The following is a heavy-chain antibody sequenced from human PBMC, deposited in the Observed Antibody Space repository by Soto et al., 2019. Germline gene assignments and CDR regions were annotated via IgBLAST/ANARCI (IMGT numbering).Heavy chain of an antibody. CDR3: ARKVATSDEAFDI. J-gene: IGHJ3*02. Sequence: QVQLVQSGAEVKKPGSSVKVSCKASGDTFSSYTITWVRQAPGQGLEWMGGIIPLFGTTYYAQKFPCRVTFTADTYTSTAYRELSSLTSEYRAVYYCARKVATSDEAFDIWGQGTMVTVSS. CDR1: GDTFSSYT. V-gene: IGHV1-69*06. CDR2: IIPLFGTT.